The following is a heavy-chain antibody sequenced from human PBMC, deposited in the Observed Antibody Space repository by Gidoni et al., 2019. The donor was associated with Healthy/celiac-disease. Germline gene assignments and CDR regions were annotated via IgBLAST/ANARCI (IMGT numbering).Heavy chain of an antibody. D-gene: IGHD2-15*01. V-gene: IGHV3-48*03. CDR2: ISSSGSTI. CDR1: GFTFSSYE. Sequence: EVQLVESGGGLVQPGGSLRLSCAASGFTFSSYEMNWVGQAPGKGLEWVSYISSSGSTIYYADSVKGRFTISRDNAKNSLYLQMNSLRAEDTAVYYCAREGYCSGGSCYDYWGQGTLVTVSS. CDR3: AREGYCSGGSCYDY. J-gene: IGHJ4*02.